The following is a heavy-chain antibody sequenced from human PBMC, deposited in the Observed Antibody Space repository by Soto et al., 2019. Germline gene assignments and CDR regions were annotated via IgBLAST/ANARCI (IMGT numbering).Heavy chain of an antibody. CDR1: GGSISSGGYY. CDR2: IYYSGST. V-gene: IGHV4-31*03. Sequence: SETLSLTCTVSGGSISSGGYYWSWIRQHPGKGLEWIGYIYYSGSTYYNPSLKSRVTISVDTSKNQFSLLLSSVTTEDTALYYCARDGGSYGNSYSMDAWGQGTTVTVSS. J-gene: IGHJ6*02. D-gene: IGHD1-26*01. CDR3: ARDGGSYGNSYSMDA.